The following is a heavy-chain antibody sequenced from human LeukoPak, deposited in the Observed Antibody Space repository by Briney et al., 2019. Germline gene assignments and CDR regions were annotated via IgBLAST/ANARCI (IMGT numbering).Heavy chain of an antibody. CDR2: IYTSGST. V-gene: IGHV4-4*07. CDR1: GGSISSYY. D-gene: IGHD5-18*01. J-gene: IGHJ6*03. CDR3: ARTTEGGYTYGYFYYYYMDV. Sequence: SETLSLTCTVSGGSISSYYWSWIRQPAGKGLEWIGRIYTSGSTNYNPSLKSRVTISVDTSKNQVSLTLRSVTAADTAVYYCARTTEGGYTYGYFYYYYMDVWGKGTTVTISS.